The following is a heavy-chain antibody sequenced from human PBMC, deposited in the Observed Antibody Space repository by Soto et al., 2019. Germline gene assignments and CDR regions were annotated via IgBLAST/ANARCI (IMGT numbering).Heavy chain of an antibody. D-gene: IGHD5-12*01. Sequence: RRLSCAAPGFTFSDYYMSWIRQAPGKGLEWVSYISSSSSYTNYADSVKGRFTISRDNAKNSLYLQMNSLRAEDTAVYYCARGEGDGYNFDYWGQGTLVTVSS. CDR2: ISSSSSYT. J-gene: IGHJ4*02. CDR3: ARGEGDGYNFDY. V-gene: IGHV3-11*06. CDR1: GFTFSDYY.